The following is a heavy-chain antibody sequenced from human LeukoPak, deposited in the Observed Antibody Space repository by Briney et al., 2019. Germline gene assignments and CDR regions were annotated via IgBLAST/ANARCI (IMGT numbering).Heavy chain of an antibody. CDR3: ARQGSGSYYRRPFDF. D-gene: IGHD1-26*01. CDR2: IYYSGST. V-gene: IGHV4-39*01. J-gene: IGHJ4*02. CDR1: GGSISSSSYY. Sequence: TSETLSLTCTVSGGSISSSSYYWGWIRQPPGKGLEWIGSIYYSGSTYYNPSLQSRVTISVDTSKNQFSLKLTSVTAADTAVFYCARQGSGSYYRRPFDFWGQGTLVTVSS.